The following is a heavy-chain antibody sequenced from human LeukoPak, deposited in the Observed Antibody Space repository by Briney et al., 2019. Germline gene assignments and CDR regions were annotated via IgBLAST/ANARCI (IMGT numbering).Heavy chain of an antibody. Sequence: SETLALTCTVSGGSISSYYWSWIRQPPGKGLEWIGYIYYSGRTNYNPSLKSRVTISVDTSKNQFSLKLSSVTAADTAVYYCARAENNWFDPWGQGTLVTVSS. J-gene: IGHJ5*02. V-gene: IGHV4-59*01. CDR2: IYYSGRT. CDR1: GGSISSYY. CDR3: ARAENNWFDP.